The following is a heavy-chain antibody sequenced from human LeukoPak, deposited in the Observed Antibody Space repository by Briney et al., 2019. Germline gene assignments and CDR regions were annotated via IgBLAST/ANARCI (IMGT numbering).Heavy chain of an antibody. V-gene: IGHV1-69*04. CDR3: ARVSVVVAALYGMDV. Sequence: GSSVKVSCKASGGTFSSYAISWVRQAPGQGLEWMGRIIPILGIANYAQKFQGSVTITADKSTSTAYMELSSLRSEDTAVYYCARVSVVVAALYGMDVWGQGTTVTVSS. J-gene: IGHJ6*02. CDR2: IIPILGIA. D-gene: IGHD2-15*01. CDR1: GGTFSSYA.